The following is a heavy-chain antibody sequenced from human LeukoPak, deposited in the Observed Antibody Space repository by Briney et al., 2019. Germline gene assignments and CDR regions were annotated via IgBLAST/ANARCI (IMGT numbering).Heavy chain of an antibody. V-gene: IGHV3-7*01. J-gene: IGHJ2*01. D-gene: IGHD3-3*01. Sequence: GGSLRLSCAASGFSFSSYWMSWVRQAPGKGPEGVANIKQDGSEQKYVDSLKGRFTISRDNAKNALFLQVNSLRVEDTAVYYCTRAITIGGITIPFDLWGRGTLVTVSS. CDR1: GFSFSSYW. CDR3: TRAITIGGITIPFDL. CDR2: IKQDGSEQ.